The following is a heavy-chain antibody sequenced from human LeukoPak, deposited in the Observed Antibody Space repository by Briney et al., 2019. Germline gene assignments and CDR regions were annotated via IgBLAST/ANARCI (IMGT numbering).Heavy chain of an antibody. CDR3: ARLGSGSTYYYDSSGYYFPDY. V-gene: IGHV5-10-1*01. Sequence: GESLKISCKGSGYSFTSYWISWVRQMPGKGLEWMGRIDPSDSYTNYSQSFQGHVTISADKSISTAYLQWSSLKASDTAMYYCARLGSGSTYYYDSSGYYFPDYWGQGTLVTVSS. J-gene: IGHJ4*02. CDR1: GYSFTSYW. CDR2: IDPSDSYT. D-gene: IGHD3-22*01.